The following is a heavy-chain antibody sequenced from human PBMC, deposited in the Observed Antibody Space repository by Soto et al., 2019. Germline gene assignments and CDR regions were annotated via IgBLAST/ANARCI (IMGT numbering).Heavy chain of an antibody. D-gene: IGHD5-18*01. Sequence: SVKVSCKASGGTFSSYAISWVRQAPGQGLEWMGGIIPIFGTANYAQKFQGRATITADKSTSTAYMELSSLRSEDTAVYYCARDDVDTVPAGWFDPWGQGTLVTVSS. J-gene: IGHJ5*02. CDR1: GGTFSSYA. CDR3: ARDDVDTVPAGWFDP. V-gene: IGHV1-69*06. CDR2: IIPIFGTA.